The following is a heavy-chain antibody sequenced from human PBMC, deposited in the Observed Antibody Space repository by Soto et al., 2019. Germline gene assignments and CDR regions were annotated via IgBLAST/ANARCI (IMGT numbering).Heavy chain of an antibody. J-gene: IGHJ4*02. D-gene: IGHD5-12*01. V-gene: IGHV4-30-2*01. Sequence: SETQSLTSAVSGGYISSGGYSWSWIRQPPGKGLEWIGYIYHSGSTYYNPSLKSRVTISVDRSKNQFSLKLSSVTAADTAVYYCAAGGGLPRYYWGQGTLVTVSS. CDR3: AAGGGLPRYY. CDR2: IYHSGST. CDR1: GGYISSGGYS.